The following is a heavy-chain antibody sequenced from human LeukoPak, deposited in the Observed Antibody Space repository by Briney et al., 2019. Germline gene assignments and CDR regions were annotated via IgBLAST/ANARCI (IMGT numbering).Heavy chain of an antibody. CDR2: ISYDESNK. D-gene: IGHD4-23*01. CDR3: ARDRWRGDAFDI. CDR1: GFTFSSYT. V-gene: IGHV3-30-3*01. Sequence: GRSLRLSCAASGFTFSSYTMHWVRQAPGKGLEWVAVISYDESNKYYADSVKGRFTISRDNSKNTLYLQMNSLRAEDTAVYYCARDRWRGDAFDIWGQGTMVTVSS. J-gene: IGHJ3*02.